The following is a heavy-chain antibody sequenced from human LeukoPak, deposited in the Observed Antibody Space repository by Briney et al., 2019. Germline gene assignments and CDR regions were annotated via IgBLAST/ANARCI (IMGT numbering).Heavy chain of an antibody. CDR2: IYYSGST. Sequence: SETLSLTCTVSGYSISSGYYWGWIRQPPGQGLEWIGYIYYSGSTNYNPSLKSRVTISVDTSKNQFSLKLSSVTAADTAVYYCARGGMANFDYWGQGTLVTVSS. J-gene: IGHJ4*02. D-gene: IGHD5-24*01. CDR1: GYSISSGYY. V-gene: IGHV4-61*01. CDR3: ARGGMANFDY.